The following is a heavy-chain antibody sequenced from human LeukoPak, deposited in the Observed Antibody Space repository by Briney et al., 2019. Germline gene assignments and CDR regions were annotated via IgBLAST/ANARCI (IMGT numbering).Heavy chain of an antibody. CDR3: ARVIAARGKRIDY. Sequence: ASVKVSCKASGGTFSSYAISWVRQAPGQGLEWMGIINPSGGSTSYAQKFQGRVTMTRDTSTSTVYMELSSLRSEDTAVYYCARVIAARGKRIDYWGQGTLVTVSS. V-gene: IGHV1-46*01. D-gene: IGHD6-13*01. J-gene: IGHJ4*02. CDR1: GGTFSSYA. CDR2: INPSGGST.